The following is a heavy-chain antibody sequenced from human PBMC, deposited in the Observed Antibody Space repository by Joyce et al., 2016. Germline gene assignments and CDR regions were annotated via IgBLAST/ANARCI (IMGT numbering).Heavy chain of an antibody. CDR1: GFTFSGYW. Sequence: EVQLVESGGGLVQPGGSLRLSCAASGFTFSGYWMYWVRKAPGKGLVWVSRSNRDGSSTTYADSVKGRFTISRDNAKNTLYLQMDSLRAEDTAVYYCARLRRWSGPSDCWGQGTLVTVSS. CDR2: SNRDGSST. D-gene: IGHD4-23*01. V-gene: IGHV3-74*03. CDR3: ARLRRWSGPSDC. J-gene: IGHJ4*02.